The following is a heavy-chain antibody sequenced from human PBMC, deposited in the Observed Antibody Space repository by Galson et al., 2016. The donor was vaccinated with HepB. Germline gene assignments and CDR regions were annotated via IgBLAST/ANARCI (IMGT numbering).Heavy chain of an antibody. CDR2: IYHSGST. J-gene: IGHJ4*02. V-gene: IGHV4-4*02. Sequence: SETLSLTCAVSGGSISSSNWWSWVRQPPGKGLEWIGEIYHSGSTNYNPSLKSRVTISVDKSKNQFSLKLSSVTAADTAVYYCARNHITMCRGVIDYNFDYWGQGTLVTVSS. CDR3: ARNHITMCRGVIDYNFDY. D-gene: IGHD3-10*01. CDR1: GGSISSSNW.